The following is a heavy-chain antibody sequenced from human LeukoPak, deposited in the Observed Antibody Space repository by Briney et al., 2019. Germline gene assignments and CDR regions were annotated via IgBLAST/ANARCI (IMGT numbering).Heavy chain of an antibody. CDR2: INEDGSEK. D-gene: IGHD3-22*01. CDR3: ARYYYDSSGYYYFDY. Sequence: GGSLRLSCAASAFTFNNDWMSWVRQAPGKGLEWVANINEDGSEKHYVDSVKGRFTISRDNAKNSLYLQMNSLRAEDTAVYYCARYYYDSSGYYYFDYWGQGTLVTVSS. J-gene: IGHJ4*02. CDR1: AFTFNNDW. V-gene: IGHV3-7*03.